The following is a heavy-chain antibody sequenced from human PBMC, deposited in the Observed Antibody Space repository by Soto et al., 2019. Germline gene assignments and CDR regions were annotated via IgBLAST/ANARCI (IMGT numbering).Heavy chain of an antibody. Sequence: SETLSLTCAVYGGSFSGYYWSWIRQPPGKGLEWIGEINHSGSTNYNPSLKSRVTISVDTSKNQFSLKLSSVTAADTAVYYCARGGIVGATTRVNWFDPWGQGTLVTVSS. CDR3: ARGGIVGATTRVNWFDP. D-gene: IGHD1-26*01. CDR2: INHSGST. J-gene: IGHJ5*02. CDR1: GGSFSGYY. V-gene: IGHV4-34*01.